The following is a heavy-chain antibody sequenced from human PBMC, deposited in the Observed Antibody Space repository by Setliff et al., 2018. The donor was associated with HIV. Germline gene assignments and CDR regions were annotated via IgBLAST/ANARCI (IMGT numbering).Heavy chain of an antibody. CDR3: ARNTDVDSVYRPFHI. D-gene: IGHD1-26*01. CDR1: GFTFDSFW. Sequence: SLRLSCITSGFTFDSFWMGWVRQAPGKGLEWVANIKQDGSENYYVDSVKGRFTISRDNAKNSLYLQMNSLRAEDTAVYYCARNTDVDSVYRPFHIWGQGTMVTVSS. J-gene: IGHJ3*02. CDR2: IKQDGSEN. V-gene: IGHV3-7*03.